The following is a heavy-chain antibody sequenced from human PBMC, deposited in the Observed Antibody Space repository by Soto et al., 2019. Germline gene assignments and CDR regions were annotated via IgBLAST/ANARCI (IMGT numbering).Heavy chain of an antibody. D-gene: IGHD5-18*01. CDR1: GGTFSSYT. J-gene: IGHJ3*02. V-gene: IGHV1-69*02. CDR2: ITPILGIA. CDR3: ARPINTAMVPGDAFDI. Sequence: GASVKVSCKASGGTFSSYTISWVRQAPGQGLEWMGRITPILGIANYAQKFQGRVTITADKSTSTAYMELSSLRSEDTAVYYCARPINTAMVPGDAFDIWGQGTMVTVSS.